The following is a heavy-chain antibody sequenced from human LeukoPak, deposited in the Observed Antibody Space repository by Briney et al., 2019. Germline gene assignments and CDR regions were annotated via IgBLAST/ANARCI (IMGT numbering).Heavy chain of an antibody. CDR3: AKDIGRFPHALDI. D-gene: IGHD2-21*01. CDR1: GFTFDDYA. J-gene: IGHJ3*02. V-gene: IGHV3-9*01. CDR2: ISWNSGSI. Sequence: GGSLRLSCAASGFTFDDYAMHWVRQAPGKGLEWVSGISWNSGSIGYADSVKGRFTISRDNAKNSLYLQMNSLRAEDTALYYCAKDIGRFPHALDIWGQGTMVTVSS.